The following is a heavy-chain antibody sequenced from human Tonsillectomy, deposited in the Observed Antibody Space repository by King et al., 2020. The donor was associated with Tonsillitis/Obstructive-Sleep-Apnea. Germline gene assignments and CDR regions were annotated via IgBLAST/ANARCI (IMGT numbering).Heavy chain of an antibody. J-gene: IGHJ4*02. D-gene: IGHD5-12*01. CDR2: IYNSGST. CDR3: AGAPVATTVDY. V-gene: IGHV4-59*01. Sequence: VQLQESGPGLVKPSETLSLTCTVSSASISSYSWSWIRQPPGKGLEWIGYIYNSGSTNYNPSLKSRVTISVDTSKNQFSLKLRSVTTMDTAVYYCAGAPVATTVDYWGQGTLVTVSS. CDR1: SASISSYS.